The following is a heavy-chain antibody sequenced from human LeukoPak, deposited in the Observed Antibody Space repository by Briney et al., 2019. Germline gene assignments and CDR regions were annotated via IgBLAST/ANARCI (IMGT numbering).Heavy chain of an antibody. V-gene: IGHV3-23*01. J-gene: IGHJ4*02. Sequence: GGSLRLSCGASGFTFSSYAMSWVRQAPGKGLEWVSAISGSGGSTYYADSVKGRFTISRDNSKNTLYLQMNSLRAEDTAVYYCAKLTAIVVPAAGDYWGQGTLVTVSS. CDR2: ISGSGGST. CDR3: AKLTAIVVPAAGDY. CDR1: GFTFSSYA. D-gene: IGHD2-2*01.